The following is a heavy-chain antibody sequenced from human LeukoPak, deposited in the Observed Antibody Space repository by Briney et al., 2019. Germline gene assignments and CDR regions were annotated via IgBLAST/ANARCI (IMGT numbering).Heavy chain of an antibody. V-gene: IGHV3-23*01. Sequence: PGGSLRLSCAACGFTFSSYAMSWVRQAPGKGLEWVSAISGSGGSTYYADAVKGRFTISRDNSKNTLYLQMNSLRAEDTAVYYCAKEPERGYSGYEYYYYYGMDVWGQGTTVTVSS. J-gene: IGHJ6*02. CDR2: ISGSGGST. D-gene: IGHD5-12*01. CDR1: GFTFSSYA. CDR3: AKEPERGYSGYEYYYYYGMDV.